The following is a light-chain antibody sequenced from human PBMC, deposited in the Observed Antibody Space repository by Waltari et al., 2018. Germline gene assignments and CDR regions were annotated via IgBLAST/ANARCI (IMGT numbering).Light chain of an antibody. V-gene: IGLV1-44*01. Sequence: QSGLTQPPSASGTPGQRVTISCSGSSSNIGSNTVNWYQQFPGTAPKLLIYSNNQRPSGVPGRCSGSKSGTSASLAIGGLQAEDEADYHCAAWDVSLSGWVFGGGTKLTVL. CDR3: AAWDVSLSGWV. J-gene: IGLJ3*02. CDR1: SSNIGSNT. CDR2: SNN.